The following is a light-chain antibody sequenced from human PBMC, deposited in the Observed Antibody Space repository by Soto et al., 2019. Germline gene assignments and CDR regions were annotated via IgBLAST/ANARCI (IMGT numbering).Light chain of an antibody. CDR2: GAS. CDR1: QSVSSSY. J-gene: IGKJ2*01. CDR3: QQRSNWPPEFT. Sequence: EMVLTQSPGTLSLSPGERATLSCRASQSVSSSYLAWYQQKPGQAPRLLIYGASSRATGIPDRFSGSGSGTDFTLSISSLEPEDSAVYYCQQRSNWPPEFTFGQGTTLDIK. V-gene: IGKV3D-20*02.